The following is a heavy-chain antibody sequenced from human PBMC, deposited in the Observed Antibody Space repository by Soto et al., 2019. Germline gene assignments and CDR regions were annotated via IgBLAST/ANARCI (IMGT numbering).Heavy chain of an antibody. CDR3: ARGRKGMDV. Sequence: QVQLVQSGAEVKKPGASVKVSCKASGDPFSNYDMKWVRQATGQGLEWMGWMNPNSGNTGYARKCQGRVTMTRNTSITTVYMELSSLRSEDTAVYYCARGRKGMDVWGQGTTVTVSS. V-gene: IGHV1-8*01. CDR2: MNPNSGNT. J-gene: IGHJ6*02. CDR1: GDPFSNYD.